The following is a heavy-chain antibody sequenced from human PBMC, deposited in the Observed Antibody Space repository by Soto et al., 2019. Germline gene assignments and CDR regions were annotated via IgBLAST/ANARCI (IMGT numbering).Heavy chain of an antibody. J-gene: IGHJ5*02. CDR2: IYYSGST. D-gene: IGHD2-2*01. Sequence: PSETLSLTCTVSGGSISSGGYYWSWIRQHPGKGLEWIGYIYYSGSTYYNPSLKSRVTISVDTSKNQFSLKLSSVTAADTAVYYCASLIVVVPAARGYGWFDPWGQGTLVTVSS. V-gene: IGHV4-31*03. CDR1: GGSISSGGYY. CDR3: ASLIVVVPAARGYGWFDP.